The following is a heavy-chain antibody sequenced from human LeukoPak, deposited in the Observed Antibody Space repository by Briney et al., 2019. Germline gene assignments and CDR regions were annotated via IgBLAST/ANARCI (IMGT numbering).Heavy chain of an antibody. J-gene: IGHJ3*02. CDR2: ISSSSSTI. CDR3: ARGSARFAFDI. V-gene: IGHV3-48*01. Sequence: GGSLRLSCAASGFTFSSYSMNWVRQAPGKGLEWVSYISSSSSTIYYADSVKGRFTISRDNAKNSLYLQMNSLRAEDTAVYYCARGSARFAFDIWGQGTMVTASS. D-gene: IGHD6-25*01. CDR1: GFTFSSYS.